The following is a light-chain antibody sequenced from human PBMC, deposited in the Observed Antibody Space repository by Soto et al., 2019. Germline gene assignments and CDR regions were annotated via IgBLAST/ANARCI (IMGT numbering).Light chain of an antibody. CDR2: GAS. Sequence: EVVMTQSPATLSVSPGERATLSCRASESVSSKLAWYQQTPGQAPRLLIYGASTRATGIPARFSGSGSGTEFTLSISSLQSEDSAVYYCQQYNNWPPITFGQGTRLEIK. J-gene: IGKJ5*01. V-gene: IGKV3D-15*01. CDR3: QQYNNWPPIT. CDR1: ESVSSK.